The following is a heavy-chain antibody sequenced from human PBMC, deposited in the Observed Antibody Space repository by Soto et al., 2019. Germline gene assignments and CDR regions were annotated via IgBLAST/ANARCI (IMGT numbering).Heavy chain of an antibody. D-gene: IGHD3-10*01. CDR2: IWYDGSNQ. Sequence: QVQLVESGGGVVQPGRSLRLSCAASGFSFSSYGMHWVRQAPGKGLEWVALIWYDGSNQYYADSVKGRFTISRDKSKNTLYLKINSLRVEDTAVYYCARGRGSGSYSPVDYWGQGTLVTVSS. CDR1: GFSFSSYG. V-gene: IGHV3-33*01. CDR3: ARGRGSGSYSPVDY. J-gene: IGHJ4*02.